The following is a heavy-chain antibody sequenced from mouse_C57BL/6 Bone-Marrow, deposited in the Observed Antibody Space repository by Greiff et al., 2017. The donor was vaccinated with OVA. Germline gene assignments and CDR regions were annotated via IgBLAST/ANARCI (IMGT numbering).Heavy chain of an antibody. Sequence: QVQLQQSGAELARPGASVKLSCKASGYTFTSYGISWVKQRTGQGLEWIGEIYPRSGNTYYNEKFKGKATLTADKSSSTAYMELRSLTSEDSAVYFCARFTYYGNPLDYWGQGTTLTVSS. D-gene: IGHD2-10*01. V-gene: IGHV1-81*01. CDR1: GYTFTSYG. CDR2: IYPRSGNT. CDR3: ARFTYYGNPLDY. J-gene: IGHJ2*01.